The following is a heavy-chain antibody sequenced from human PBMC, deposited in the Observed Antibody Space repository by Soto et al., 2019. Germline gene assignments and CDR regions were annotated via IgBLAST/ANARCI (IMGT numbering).Heavy chain of an antibody. V-gene: IGHV4-4*07. D-gene: IGHD6-13*01. CDR3: ARAREGSSSWYSYYGMDV. J-gene: IGHJ6*02. CDR1: GGSIGSYY. CDR2: IYTSGST. Sequence: QVQLQESGPGLVKPSETLSLTCTVSGGSIGSYYWSWIRQPAGKGLEWIGRIYTSGSTNYNPSLKSRVTMSVDTSKNQFALKLSSVTAADTAVYYCARAREGSSSWYSYYGMDVWGQGTTVTVSS.